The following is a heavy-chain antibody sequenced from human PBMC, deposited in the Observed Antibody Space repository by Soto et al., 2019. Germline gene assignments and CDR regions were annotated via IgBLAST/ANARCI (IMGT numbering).Heavy chain of an antibody. CDR1: GGTFSSYA. V-gene: IGHV1-69*01. CDR3: AREDCSSTSCYSPLGWFGT. Sequence: QVQLVQSGAEVKKPGSSVKVSCKASGGTFSSYAISWVRQAPGQGLAWMGGIIPIFGTANYAQKFQGRVTIPADESTSTAYMELSSLRSEDTAVYYCAREDCSSTSCYSPLGWFGTWGQGTLVTVSS. J-gene: IGHJ5*02. CDR2: IIPIFGTA. D-gene: IGHD2-2*02.